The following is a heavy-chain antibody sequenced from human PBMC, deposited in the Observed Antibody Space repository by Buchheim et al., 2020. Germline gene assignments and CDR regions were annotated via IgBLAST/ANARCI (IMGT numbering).Heavy chain of an antibody. CDR1: GFNFSAYS. D-gene: IGHD2-2*03. J-gene: IGHJ4*02. CDR3: AKFLDKGY. CDR2: ISSSSTST. V-gene: IGHV3-21*01. Sequence: DVQLVESGGGLVKPGGSLRLSCAASGFNFSAYSMNWVRQAPGRGLEWVSSISSSSTSTYHADSVKGRFTISRDNAKNSLYLQMDSLRAEDTAVYYCAKFLDKGYWGQGTL.